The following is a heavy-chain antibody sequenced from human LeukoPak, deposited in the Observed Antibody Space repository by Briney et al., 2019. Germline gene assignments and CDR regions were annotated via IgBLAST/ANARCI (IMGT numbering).Heavy chain of an antibody. J-gene: IGHJ4*02. D-gene: IGHD4-23*01. Sequence: SETLPLTCAVYGGSFSGYYWSWIRQPPGKGLEWIGEINHSGSTNYNPSLKSRVTISVDTSKNQFSLKLSSVTAADTAVYYCARERGYGGNIDYWGQGTLVTVSS. CDR2: INHSGST. V-gene: IGHV4-34*01. CDR3: ARERGYGGNIDY. CDR1: GGSFSGYY.